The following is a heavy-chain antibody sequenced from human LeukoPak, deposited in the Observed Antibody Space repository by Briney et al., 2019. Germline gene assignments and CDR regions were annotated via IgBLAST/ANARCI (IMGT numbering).Heavy chain of an antibody. J-gene: IGHJ4*02. Sequence: GGSLRLSCAASGFIISSYGMHWVRQAPGKGLEWVAVISDDGRRKDYADSVKGRFTISRDNSKDTLYLQMNSLRAEDTAVYYCAKRPSDYGDYVSYFDYWGQGTLVTVSS. V-gene: IGHV3-30*18. CDR3: AKRPSDYGDYVSYFDY. CDR2: ISDDGRRK. CDR1: GFIISSYG. D-gene: IGHD4-17*01.